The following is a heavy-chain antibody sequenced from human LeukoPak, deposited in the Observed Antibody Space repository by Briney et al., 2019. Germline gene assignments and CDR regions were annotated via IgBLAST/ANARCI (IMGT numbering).Heavy chain of an antibody. CDR2: ISSSGSTI. CDR3: ARRGYCSSTSCYLVDY. V-gene: IGHV3-11*01. CDR1: GFTFSDYY. Sequence: PGGSLRLSCADSGFTFSDYYMSWIRQAPGKGLEWVSYISSSGSTIYYADSVKGRFTISRDNAKNSLYLQMNSLRAEDTAVYYCARRGYCSSTSCYLVDYWGQGTLVTVSS. D-gene: IGHD2-2*01. J-gene: IGHJ4*02.